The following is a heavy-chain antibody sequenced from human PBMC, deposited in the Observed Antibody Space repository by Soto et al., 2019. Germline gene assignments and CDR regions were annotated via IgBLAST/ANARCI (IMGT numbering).Heavy chain of an antibody. J-gene: IGHJ4*02. CDR1: GFTLSSYA. Sequence: PGGSLRLSCAASGFTLSSYAMSWVRQAPGKGLEWVSTFSGTGGYTYYADSVKGRFTISRDDSKNTLFLQMNSLRAEDTAVYYCAKLSQDEPTPNWGQGTLVTVSS. CDR3: AKLSQDEPTPN. V-gene: IGHV3-23*01. CDR2: FSGTGGYT.